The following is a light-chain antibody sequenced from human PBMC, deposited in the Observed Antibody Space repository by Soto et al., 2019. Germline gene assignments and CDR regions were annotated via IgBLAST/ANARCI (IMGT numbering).Light chain of an antibody. CDR1: QSVGNK. Sequence: EIVMTQSPATLSVSLGEGSTLSCRASQSVGNKLAGYQQRPGQAPRLLIYDASSRATGISARFSGSGSGTQFILTITSLQSEDFGVYYCQHYNDWPPWTVGPGTKVEIK. CDR2: DAS. V-gene: IGKV3-15*01. J-gene: IGKJ1*01. CDR3: QHYNDWPPWT.